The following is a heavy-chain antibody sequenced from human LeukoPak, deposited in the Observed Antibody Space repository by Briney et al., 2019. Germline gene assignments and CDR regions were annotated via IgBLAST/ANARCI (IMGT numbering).Heavy chain of an antibody. CDR2: IYYSGSA. CDR3: ARAVLGYYYGSGSYYNWFDP. J-gene: IGHJ5*02. CDR1: GGSISSYY. V-gene: IGHV4-59*01. Sequence: SETLSLTCTVSGGSISSYYWSWIRQPPGKGLEWIGYIYYSGSANYNPSLKSRVTISVDTSKNQFSLKLSSVTAADTAVYYCARAVLGYYYGSGSYYNWFDPWGQGTLVTVSS. D-gene: IGHD3-10*01.